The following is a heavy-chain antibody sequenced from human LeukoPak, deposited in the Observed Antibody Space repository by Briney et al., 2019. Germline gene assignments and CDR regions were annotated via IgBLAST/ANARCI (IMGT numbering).Heavy chain of an antibody. Sequence: GGSLRLSCAASGFTFNMYGMHWVRQAPRKGLEWVAGISNDGTTKVYADSVKGRFTISRDSSKNSMYLQMNSLRAEDTAVYYCAKAAYCTSTSCHFSGYAQRPLDSWGQGTLVTVSS. D-gene: IGHD2-2*01. V-gene: IGHV3-30*18. CDR1: GFTFNMYG. CDR3: AKAAYCTSTSCHFSGYAQRPLDS. CDR2: ISNDGTTK. J-gene: IGHJ4*02.